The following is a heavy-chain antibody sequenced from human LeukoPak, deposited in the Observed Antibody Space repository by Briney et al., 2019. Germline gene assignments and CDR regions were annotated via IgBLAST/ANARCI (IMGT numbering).Heavy chain of an antibody. D-gene: IGHD3-16*01. V-gene: IGHV4-31*11. CDR3: ARTGGFGGVSNY. CDR1: GGSFSGYY. J-gene: IGHJ4*02. CDR2: IFYSGST. Sequence: SETLSLTCAVYGGSFSGYYWSWIRQHPGKGLEWIGYIFYSGSTYYNPSLKSRVTISIDTSKNQFSLNLSSVTAADTAVYYCARTGGFGGVSNYWGQGTLVTVSS.